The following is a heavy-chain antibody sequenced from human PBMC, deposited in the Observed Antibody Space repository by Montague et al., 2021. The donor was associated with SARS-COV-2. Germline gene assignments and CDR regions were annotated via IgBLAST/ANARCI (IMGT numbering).Heavy chain of an antibody. V-gene: IGHV4-31*11. J-gene: IGHJ4*02. CDR1: GGSISSGGYY. CDR2: IYYSVST. D-gene: IGHD2-15*01. CDR3: ARDKEMIF. Sequence: TLSLTCAVSGGSISSGGYYWNWLRQPPEKGLEWIGYIYYSVSTNYNPSLRSRVTISEDTAKNQFSLKLISVTAADTAVYYCARDKEMIFWGQGILVTVSS.